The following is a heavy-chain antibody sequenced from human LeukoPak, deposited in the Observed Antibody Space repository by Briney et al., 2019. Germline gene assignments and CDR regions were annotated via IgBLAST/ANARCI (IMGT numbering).Heavy chain of an antibody. CDR1: GGTFSSYA. D-gene: IGHD6-13*01. J-gene: IGHJ5*02. Sequence: ASVRVSCRASGGTFSSYAISWARQAPGQGLEWMGGIIPIFGTANYAQKFQGRVTITADESTSTAYMELSSLRSEDTAVYYCAREWDREQQLVRGWFDPWGQGTLVTVSS. CDR3: AREWDREQQLVRGWFDP. CDR2: IIPIFGTA. V-gene: IGHV1-69*13.